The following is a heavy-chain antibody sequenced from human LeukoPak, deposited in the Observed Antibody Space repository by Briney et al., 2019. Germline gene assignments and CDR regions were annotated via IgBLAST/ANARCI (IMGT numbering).Heavy chain of an antibody. CDR1: GFTFSSYS. V-gene: IGHV3-21*01. CDR3: ARERPGEDTFDI. CDR2: ISSTSSYI. D-gene: IGHD7-27*01. Sequence: AGGSLRLSCAASGFTFSSYSMNWVRQAPGKGLEWVSSISSTSSYIYYADSVKGRFTISRDNAKNSLYLQMNSLRTEDTAVYYCARERPGEDTFDIWGQGTMVTVSS. J-gene: IGHJ3*02.